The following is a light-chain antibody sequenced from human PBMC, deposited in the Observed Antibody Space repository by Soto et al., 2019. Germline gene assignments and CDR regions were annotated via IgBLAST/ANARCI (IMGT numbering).Light chain of an antibody. CDR1: QSVSSSY. J-gene: IGKJ1*01. CDR3: KHYGRSTWP. CDR2: GDS. V-gene: IGKV3-20*01. Sequence: EIVLTQSPGTLSLSPGERATLSCRASQSVSSSYLAWYQQKPGQAPRLLIYGDSSGPIAIQDSFSGSGSGTDFPFTISSLEPKVFAGYYCKHYGRSTWPLGKGTKV.